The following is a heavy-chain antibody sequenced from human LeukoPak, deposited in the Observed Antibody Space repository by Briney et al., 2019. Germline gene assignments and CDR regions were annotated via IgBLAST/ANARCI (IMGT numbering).Heavy chain of an antibody. CDR2: INHSGST. CDR1: GGSFSGYY. Sequence: SETLSLTCAVYGGSFSGYYWSWIRQPPGKGLEWIGEINHSGSTNYNPSLKSRVTISVDTSKNQFSLKLSSVTAADTAVYYCARGRWLQLSPRRFDYWGQGTLVTVSS. V-gene: IGHV4-34*01. CDR3: ARGRWLQLSPRRFDY. J-gene: IGHJ4*02. D-gene: IGHD5-24*01.